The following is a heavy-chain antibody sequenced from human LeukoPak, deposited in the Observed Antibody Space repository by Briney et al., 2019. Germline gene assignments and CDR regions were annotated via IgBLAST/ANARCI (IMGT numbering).Heavy chain of an antibody. D-gene: IGHD3-22*01. CDR1: GFSFSSFA. CDR2: ITSSGNT. V-gene: IGHV3-23*01. CDR3: AKSPRSGGYKDY. Sequence: PGGSLRLSCAASGFSFSSFAMSWVRQAPGKGLEWVSTITSSGNTYYADSVKGRVTISRDNSRNTLYLQMNTLRADDTAVYYCAKSPRSGGYKDYWGQGTLVTVSS. J-gene: IGHJ4*02.